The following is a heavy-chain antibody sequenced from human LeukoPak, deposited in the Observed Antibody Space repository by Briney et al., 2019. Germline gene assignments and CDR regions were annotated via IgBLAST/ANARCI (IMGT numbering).Heavy chain of an antibody. Sequence: GGSLRLSCAASGFTFSSYGMHWVCQAPGKGLEWVAVISYDGSNKYYADSVKGRFTISRDNSKNTLYLQMNSLRAEDTAVYYCAKGGSAVAVGFDYWGQGTLVTVSS. CDR1: GFTFSSYG. V-gene: IGHV3-30*18. CDR2: ISYDGSNK. J-gene: IGHJ4*02. CDR3: AKGGSAVAVGFDY. D-gene: IGHD6-19*01.